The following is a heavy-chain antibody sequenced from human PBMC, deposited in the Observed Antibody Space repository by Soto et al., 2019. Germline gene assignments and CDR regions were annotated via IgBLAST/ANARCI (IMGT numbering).Heavy chain of an antibody. D-gene: IGHD2-2*01. V-gene: IGHV6-1*01. CDR1: GGSVSNNIEA. CDR3: ARGPAYFDQ. J-gene: IGHJ4*02. CDR2: TYYRSKWYN. Sequence: SQTLSLTCAISGGSVSNNIEAWNWIRQSPSRGLEWLGRTYYRSKWYNEYALSVEGRITINPDTSKNQFSLQLNSVTPEDTAVYYCARGPAYFDQWAQGIPVTVSS.